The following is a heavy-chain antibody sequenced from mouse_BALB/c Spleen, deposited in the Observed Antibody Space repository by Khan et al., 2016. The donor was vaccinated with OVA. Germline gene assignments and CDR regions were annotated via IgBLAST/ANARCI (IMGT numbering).Heavy chain of an antibody. CDR2: INTYTGEP. Sequence: QIQLVQSGPELKKPGATVKISCKASGYSFTNYGLTWVKQAPGKGLKWMGWINTYTGEPTYAGDFKGRFAFSLDTSANTAYLQINNLTNEDTATYCSARVGKYWYFDVWGAGTTVTVSS. CDR1: GYSFTNYG. J-gene: IGHJ1*01. V-gene: IGHV9-3-1*01. D-gene: IGHD2-1*01. CDR3: ARVGKYWYFDV.